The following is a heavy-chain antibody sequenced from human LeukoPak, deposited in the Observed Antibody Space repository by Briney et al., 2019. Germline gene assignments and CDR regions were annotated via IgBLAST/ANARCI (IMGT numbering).Heavy chain of an antibody. CDR1: GYTFTSYG. CDR2: ISAYNGNT. D-gene: IGHD3-9*01. CDR3: ARGPKYYDILTGAAYDY. J-gene: IGHJ4*02. Sequence: ASVKVSCKASGYTFTSYGISWVRQAPGQGLEWMGWISAYNGNTNYAQKLQGRVTMTRNTSISTAYMELSSLRSEDTAVYYCARGPKYYDILTGAAYDYWGQGTLVTVSS. V-gene: IGHV1-18*01.